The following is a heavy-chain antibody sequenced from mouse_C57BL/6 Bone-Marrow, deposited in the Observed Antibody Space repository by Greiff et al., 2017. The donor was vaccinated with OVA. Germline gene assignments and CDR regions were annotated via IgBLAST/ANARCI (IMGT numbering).Heavy chain of an antibody. Sequence: QVQLQQSGAELVRPGASVKLSCKASGYTFTDYYINWVKQRPGQGLEWIARIYTGSGNTYYNEKFKGKATLTAEKSSSTAYMQLSSLTSEDSAVYFCARPVLLRSPWFAYWGQGTLVTVSA. CDR3: ARPVLLRSPWFAY. CDR1: GYTFTDYY. V-gene: IGHV1-76*01. D-gene: IGHD1-1*01. CDR2: IYTGSGNT. J-gene: IGHJ3*01.